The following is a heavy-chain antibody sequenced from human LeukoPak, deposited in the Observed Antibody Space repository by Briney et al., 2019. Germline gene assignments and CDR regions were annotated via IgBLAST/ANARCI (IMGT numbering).Heavy chain of an antibody. CDR2: IYYSGST. CDR3: ARGGNFSGSYSD. CDR1: GGSISSSSYY. Sequence: PSETLSLTCTVSGGSISSSSYYWGWIRQPPGKGLEWIGSIYYSGSTYYNPSLKSRVTISVDTSKNQFSLKLSSVTAADTAVYYCARGGNFSGSYSDWGQGTLVTVSS. J-gene: IGHJ4*02. V-gene: IGHV4-39*07. D-gene: IGHD3-10*01.